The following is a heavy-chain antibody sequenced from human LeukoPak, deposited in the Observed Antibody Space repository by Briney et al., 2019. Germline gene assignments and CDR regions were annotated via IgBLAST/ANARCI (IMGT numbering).Heavy chain of an antibody. V-gene: IGHV3-66*01. J-gene: IGHJ4*02. D-gene: IGHD2-15*01. Sequence: PGGSLRLSCVDSGFSVGPYYLSWVRQAPGKGLEWVSVIYSGGSTYFADSVKGRFTISRDISKNTEYLQMNSLRVEDTAVYYCARGLGTNYGGYCSGGSCPFYWGQGTLVTVSS. CDR3: ARGLGTNYGGYCSGGSCPFY. CDR1: GFSVGPYY. CDR2: IYSGGST.